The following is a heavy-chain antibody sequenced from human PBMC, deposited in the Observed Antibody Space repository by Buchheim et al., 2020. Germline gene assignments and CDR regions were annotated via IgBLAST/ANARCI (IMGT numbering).Heavy chain of an antibody. CDR3: ARGWAQPTD. Sequence: EIQLLESGGGLVQPGGSLRLSCGASGFTFSSNGMTWFRQPPGKGLEWVAGLSEDGDITHYSDSVRGRFPISRDNSRNWFYLQMRSLRVEDTARYYCARGWAQPTDWGRGT. CDR1: GFTFSSNG. CDR2: LSEDGDIT. D-gene: IGHD1-26*01. J-gene: IGHJ4*02. V-gene: IGHV3-23*01.